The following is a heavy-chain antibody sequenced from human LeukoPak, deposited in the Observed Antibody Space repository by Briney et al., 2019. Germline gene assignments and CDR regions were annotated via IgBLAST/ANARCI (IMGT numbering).Heavy chain of an antibody. J-gene: IGHJ4*02. Sequence: SETLSLTCTVSGGSISSTSYYWGWIRQPPGKGLEWIGSISYSGTTYYNPSLKSRVTISVDTSKNQFSLKLNSVTAADTAVYYCAKTGGSYYLYYFDYWGQGTLVTVSS. V-gene: IGHV4-39*07. CDR2: ISYSGTT. CDR1: GGSISSTSYY. CDR3: AKTGGSYYLYYFDY. D-gene: IGHD1-26*01.